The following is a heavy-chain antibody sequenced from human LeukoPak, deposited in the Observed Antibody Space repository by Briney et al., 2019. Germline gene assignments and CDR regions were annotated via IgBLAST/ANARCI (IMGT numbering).Heavy chain of an antibody. CDR1: GGPFSGYY. J-gene: IGHJ4*02. CDR3: ARGPKYYYDSSGYYRFDH. D-gene: IGHD3-22*01. CDR2: INHSGST. V-gene: IGHV4-34*01. Sequence: PSETLSLTCAVYGGPFSGYYWTWIRQPPGKGPEWIGEINHSGSTNYNPSLKSRVTISVDTSKNQFSLQLSSVTAADTAVYYCARGPKYYYDSSGYYRFDHWGQGTLVTVSS.